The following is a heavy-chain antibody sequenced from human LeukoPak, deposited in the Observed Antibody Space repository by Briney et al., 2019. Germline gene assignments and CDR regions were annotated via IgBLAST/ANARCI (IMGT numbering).Heavy chain of an antibody. J-gene: IGHJ6*02. Sequence: PSETLSLTCTVPGGSMSSYYWSWIRQPAGKGLEYIGRIYTSGDTNSNPSLKSRVTMSVDTSNNQFSLKLRSVTAADTAVYYCARTFSGSYYYYGMDVWGQGTTVTVSS. CDR3: ARTFSGSYYYYGMDV. D-gene: IGHD1-26*01. CDR2: IYTSGDT. CDR1: GGSMSSYY. V-gene: IGHV4-4*07.